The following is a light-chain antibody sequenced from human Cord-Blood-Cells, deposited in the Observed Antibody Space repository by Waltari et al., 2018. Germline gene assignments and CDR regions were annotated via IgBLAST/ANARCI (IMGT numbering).Light chain of an antibody. CDR2: DAS. V-gene: IGKV3-11*01. J-gene: IGKJ2*01. Sequence: EIVLTQSPATLSSSPGQGATLSCRASQSVSSYLAWYQQKPGQAPRLLIYDASNRATGIPARFSGSGSGTDFTLTISSLEPEDFAVYYCQQRSNWPPQYTFGQGTKLEIK. CDR1: QSVSSY. CDR3: QQRSNWPPQYT.